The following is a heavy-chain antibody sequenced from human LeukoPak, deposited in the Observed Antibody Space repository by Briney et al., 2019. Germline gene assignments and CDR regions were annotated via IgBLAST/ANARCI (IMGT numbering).Heavy chain of an antibody. V-gene: IGHV3-23*01. CDR2: INGGGVNT. D-gene: IGHD3-22*01. Sequence: GGSLRLSCAASGFTFSSYAMSWVRQAPGKGLEWVSTINGGGVNTYYADSVKGRFTISRDNSKNTLFLQMNSLRAEDSAVYYCATDREGDPSAYYLVGGQGTLITVSS. CDR3: ATDREGDPSAYYLV. J-gene: IGHJ4*02. CDR1: GFTFSSYA.